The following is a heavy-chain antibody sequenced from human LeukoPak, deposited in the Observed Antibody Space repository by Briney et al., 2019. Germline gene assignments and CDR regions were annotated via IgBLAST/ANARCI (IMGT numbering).Heavy chain of an antibody. Sequence: SETLSLTCAVSGGSISSSNWWSWVRQPPGKGLEWIGEIYHSGSTNYNPSLKSRVTISVDKSKSQFSLKLSSVTAADTAVYYCARVVTRYSGSYHTPDAFDIWGQGTMVTVSS. V-gene: IGHV4-4*02. J-gene: IGHJ3*02. CDR2: IYHSGST. CDR3: ARVVTRYSGSYHTPDAFDI. D-gene: IGHD1-26*01. CDR1: GGSISSSNW.